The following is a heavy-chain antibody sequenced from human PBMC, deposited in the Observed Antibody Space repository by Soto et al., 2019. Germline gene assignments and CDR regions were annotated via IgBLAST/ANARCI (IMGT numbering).Heavy chain of an antibody. V-gene: IGHV1-18*01. D-gene: IGHD6-6*01. CDR2: ISAYNGNT. Sequence: ASVKVSCKASGYAFTSYGISWVRQAPGQGLEWMGWISAYNGNTNYAQKLQGRVTMTTDTSTSTAYMELRSLRSDDTAVYYCARDGSSAPFYYYYGMDVWGQGTTVTVSS. CDR3: ARDGSSAPFYYYYGMDV. J-gene: IGHJ6*02. CDR1: GYAFTSYG.